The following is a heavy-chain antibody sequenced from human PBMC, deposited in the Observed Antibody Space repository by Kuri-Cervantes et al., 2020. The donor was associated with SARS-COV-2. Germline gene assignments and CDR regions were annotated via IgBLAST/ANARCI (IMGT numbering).Heavy chain of an antibody. CDR2: IRYDGSNK. CDR3: AKVIKDTAMALYYFDY. V-gene: IGHV3-30*02. CDR1: GFTFSSYG. Sequence: GGSLRLSCAASGFTFSSYGMHWVRQAPGKGLEWVAFIRYDGSNKYYADSVKGRFTISRDNSKNTLYLQMNSLRAEDTAVYYCAKVIKDTAMALYYFDYWGQGTLVTVSS. D-gene: IGHD5-18*01. J-gene: IGHJ4*02.